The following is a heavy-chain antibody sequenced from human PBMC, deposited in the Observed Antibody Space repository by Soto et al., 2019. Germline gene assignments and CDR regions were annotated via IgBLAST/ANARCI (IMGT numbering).Heavy chain of an antibody. Sequence: GGSLRLSCAASGFTFSSYAMSWVRQAPGKGLEWVSAISGSGGSTYYADSVKGRFTISRDNSKNTLYLQMNSLRAEDTAVYYCAKSMAPGIVVVITYLDYWGQGTLVTVSS. CDR1: GFTFSSYA. D-gene: IGHD3-22*01. CDR2: ISGSGGST. V-gene: IGHV3-23*01. J-gene: IGHJ4*02. CDR3: AKSMAPGIVVVITYLDY.